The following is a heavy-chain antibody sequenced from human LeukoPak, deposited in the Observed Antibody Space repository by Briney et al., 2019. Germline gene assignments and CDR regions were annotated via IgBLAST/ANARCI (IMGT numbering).Heavy chain of an antibody. D-gene: IGHD3-10*01. V-gene: IGHV3-74*01. CDR2: INTDGSYT. CDR3: TSDTFGARDS. CDR1: GFTFSSYW. Sequence: PGGSLRLSCAASGFTFSSYWMSWVRQAPGKGLVWVSRINTDGSYTSYADSVRGRFTISRDNAKNTLYLQMNSLRAEDTAVYYCTSDTFGARDSWGQGTLVTVSS. J-gene: IGHJ4*02.